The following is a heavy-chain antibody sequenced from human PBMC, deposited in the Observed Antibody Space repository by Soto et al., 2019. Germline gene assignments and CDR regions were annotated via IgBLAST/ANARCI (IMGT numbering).Heavy chain of an antibody. D-gene: IGHD2-15*01. Sequence: GGSLRLSCAASGFTFSSYGMHWVRQAPGKGLEWVAVIWYDGSNKYYADSVKGRFTISRDNSKNTLYLQMNSLRAEDTAVYSCARDGARYCSGGSCYSSPPGDYWGQGTLVTVSS. V-gene: IGHV3-33*01. CDR1: GFTFSSYG. J-gene: IGHJ4*02. CDR3: ARDGARYCSGGSCYSSPPGDY. CDR2: IWYDGSNK.